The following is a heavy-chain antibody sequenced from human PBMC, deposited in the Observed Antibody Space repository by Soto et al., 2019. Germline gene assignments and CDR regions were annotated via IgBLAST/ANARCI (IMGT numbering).Heavy chain of an antibody. CDR1: GYTFTGYY. D-gene: IGHD1-26*01. J-gene: IGHJ6*02. Sequence: SAVQIPSNASGYTFTGYYMHWVRQPPGQGREWMGWINPNSGGTNYAQKFQGWVTMTRDTSISTAYMELSGLRSDDTAVYYCARGGQSYCAYLNYYYYYGMDVWGQGTTVTVSS. CDR3: ARGGQSYCAYLNYYYYYGMDV. V-gene: IGHV1-2*04. CDR2: INPNSGGT.